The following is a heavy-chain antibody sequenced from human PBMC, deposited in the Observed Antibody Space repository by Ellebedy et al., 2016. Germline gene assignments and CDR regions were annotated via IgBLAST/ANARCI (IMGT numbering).Heavy chain of an antibody. D-gene: IGHD2/OR15-2a*01. CDR1: GFTYSDHA. CDR3: AKNFPERKIGKFDY. CDR2: ISSSGLTT. Sequence: GESLKISCAASGFTYSDHAMSWVRQAPGKGLEWVSTISSSGLTTYYGDSVKGRFTISRDNSKNTLSLQMNSLRAEDTALYYCAKNFPERKIGKFDYWGQGTLVTVSS. J-gene: IGHJ4*02. V-gene: IGHV3-23*01.